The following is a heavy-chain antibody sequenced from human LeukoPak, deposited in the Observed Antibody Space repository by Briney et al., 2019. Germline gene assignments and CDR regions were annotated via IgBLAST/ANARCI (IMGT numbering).Heavy chain of an antibody. CDR1: GFTFSSYY. CDR2: IKKDGSEK. Sequence: GGSLRLSCAASGFTFSSYYMSWVRQAPGKGLEWVANIKKDGSEKYYVDSVKGRFTISRDNAKTSLYLQMNSLRAEDTAVYYCAELGITMIGGVWGKGTTVTISS. J-gene: IGHJ6*04. CDR3: AELGITMIGGV. V-gene: IGHV3-7*01. D-gene: IGHD3-10*02.